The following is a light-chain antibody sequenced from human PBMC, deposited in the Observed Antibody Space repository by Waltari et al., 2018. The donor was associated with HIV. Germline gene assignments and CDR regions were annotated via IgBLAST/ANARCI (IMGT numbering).Light chain of an antibody. Sequence: DIQLSQSPSSLSAFVVDSVTIPCRASQTISNYLNWYQQKPGKAPKLLISGASSLQSGVPSRFSGSGFDTDFSLTISSLQPDDFATYYCQQSFSTLLTFGGGTKVEIK. CDR1: QTISNY. CDR2: GAS. J-gene: IGKJ4*01. V-gene: IGKV1-39*01. CDR3: QQSFSTLLT.